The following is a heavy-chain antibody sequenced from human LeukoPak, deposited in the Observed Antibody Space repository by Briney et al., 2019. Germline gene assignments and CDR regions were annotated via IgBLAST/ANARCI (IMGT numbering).Heavy chain of an antibody. CDR3: AKSPSSYSGYQGY. D-gene: IGHD5-12*01. CDR1: GFTFSSYA. CDR2: ISGSGGST. V-gene: IGHV3-23*01. J-gene: IGHJ4*02. Sequence: PGGSLRLSCAASGFTFSSYAMSWVRQAPGKGLEWVSAISGSGGSTYYADSVKGRFTISRDNSRNTLYLQMNSLRAEDTAVYYCAKSPSSYSGYQGYWGQGTLVTVSS.